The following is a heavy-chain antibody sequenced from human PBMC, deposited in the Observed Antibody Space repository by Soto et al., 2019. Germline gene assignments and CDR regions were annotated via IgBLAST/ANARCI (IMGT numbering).Heavy chain of an antibody. J-gene: IGHJ6*02. CDR3: ARMVGGYGYYYYYGMDV. Sequence: QVQLVQSGAEVKKPGSSVKVSCKASGGTFSSYAISWVRQAPGQGLEWMGGIIPIFGTANYAQKFQGRVTITADESTSTAYMELSSLRSEDTAVYYCARMVGGYGYYYYYGMDVWGQGTTVTVSS. CDR1: GGTFSSYA. V-gene: IGHV1-69*01. D-gene: IGHD5-18*01. CDR2: IIPIFGTA.